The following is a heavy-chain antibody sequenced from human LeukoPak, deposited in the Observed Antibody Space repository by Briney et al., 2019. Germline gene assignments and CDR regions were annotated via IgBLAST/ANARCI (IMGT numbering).Heavy chain of an antibody. J-gene: IGHJ4*02. V-gene: IGHV3-21*01. Sequence: GGSLRLSCAASGFTFSSYEMNWVRQAPGKGLEWVSSISSSSSYIYYADSVKGRFTISRDNAKNSLYLQMNSLRAEDTAVYYCARDCSGGSCFDYWGQGTLVTVSS. CDR3: ARDCSGGSCFDY. CDR2: ISSSSSYI. CDR1: GFTFSSYE. D-gene: IGHD2-15*01.